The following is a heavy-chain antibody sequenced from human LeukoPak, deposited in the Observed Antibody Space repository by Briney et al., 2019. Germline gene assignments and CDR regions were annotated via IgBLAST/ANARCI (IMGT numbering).Heavy chain of an antibody. Sequence: SETLSLTCTVSGGSISSYYWSWIRQPPGKGLEWIGYIYYSGSTNYNPSLKSRVTISVDTSKNQFSLKLSSVTAADTAVYYCAESPEEWGDAFDIWGQGTMVTVSS. J-gene: IGHJ3*02. V-gene: IGHV4-59*01. D-gene: IGHD2-8*01. CDR1: GGSISSYY. CDR2: IYYSGST. CDR3: AESPEEWGDAFDI.